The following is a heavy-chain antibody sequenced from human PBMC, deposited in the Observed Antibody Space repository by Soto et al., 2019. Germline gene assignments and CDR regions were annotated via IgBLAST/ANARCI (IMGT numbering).Heavy chain of an antibody. CDR1: GYTFTDYH. D-gene: IGHD2-15*01. CDR3: ARVAVAARPRWYNWFDP. Sequence: QEQLVQSGAEVKKPGASVKVSCKTSGYTFTDYHINWVRQATGQGLESIGWMNPNSGETGYAQKFQGRVTMTRSASLSTAYLELSSVRAEDTAVYYCARVAVAARPRWYNWFDPWGQGTLVTVSS. J-gene: IGHJ5*02. CDR2: MNPNSGET. V-gene: IGHV1-8*01.